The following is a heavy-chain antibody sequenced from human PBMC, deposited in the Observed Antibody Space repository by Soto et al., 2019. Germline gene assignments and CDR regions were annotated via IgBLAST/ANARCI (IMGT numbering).Heavy chain of an antibody. CDR2: IHPGDSDT. D-gene: IGHD2-15*01. CDR3: ARIPGPEVAASLEYYYFSGMDV. CDR1: GYSFTSYW. Sequence: PGESLKISCEASGYSFTSYWIGWVRQMPGKGLDWMGIIHPGDSDTKYSPSFQGQVTISVDKSITTAYLQWSSLKASDTAMYYRARIPGPEVAASLEYYYFSGMDVWGQGTTVTVSS. J-gene: IGHJ6*02. V-gene: IGHV5-51*01.